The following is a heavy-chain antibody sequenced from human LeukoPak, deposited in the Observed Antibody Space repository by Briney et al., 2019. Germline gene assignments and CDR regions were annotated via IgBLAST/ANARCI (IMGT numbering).Heavy chain of an antibody. V-gene: IGHV4-39*07. Sequence: SETLSLTCTVSGGSISSSSYYWGWIRQPPGKGLEWIGSIYYSGSTYYNPSLKSRVTISVDTSKNQFSLQLSSVTAADTAVYYCARATVTNWFDPWGQGTLVTVSS. CDR1: GGSISSSSYY. D-gene: IGHD4-17*01. J-gene: IGHJ5*02. CDR3: ARATVTNWFDP. CDR2: IYYSGST.